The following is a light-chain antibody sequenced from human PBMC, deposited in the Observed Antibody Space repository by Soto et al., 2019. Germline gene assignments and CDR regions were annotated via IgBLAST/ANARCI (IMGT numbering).Light chain of an antibody. V-gene: IGKV3-20*01. CDR1: QSVSND. Sequence: EIVLTQSPATLSVSPGERATLSCRASQSVSNDLAWYQQQPGQAPRLLIYGASTTATGIPARFSGSGSGTDFTLTISRLEPEDFAVYYCQQYGSSPWTFGRGTKVDIK. CDR2: GAS. J-gene: IGKJ1*01. CDR3: QQYGSSPWT.